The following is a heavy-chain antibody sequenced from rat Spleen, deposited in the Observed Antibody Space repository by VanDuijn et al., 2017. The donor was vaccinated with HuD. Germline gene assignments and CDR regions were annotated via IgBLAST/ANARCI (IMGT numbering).Heavy chain of an antibody. CDR3: TTGWLFSY. J-gene: IGHJ3*01. D-gene: IGHD1-12*03. CDR1: GFTFSNYG. V-gene: IGHV5-27*01. CDR2: ISNDGGST. Sequence: EVQLVESDGGLVQPGRSLKVSCAASGFTFSNYGMAWVRQAPKKGLEWVAYISNDGGSTYYRDSVKGRFTISRDNGKSTLYLQMDSLRSEDTATYYCTTGWLFSYWGQGTLVTVSS.